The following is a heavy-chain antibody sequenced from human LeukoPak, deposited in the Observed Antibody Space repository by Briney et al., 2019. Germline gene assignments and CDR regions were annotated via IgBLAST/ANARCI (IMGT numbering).Heavy chain of an antibody. D-gene: IGHD2-15*01. Sequence: SQTLSLTCAISGDFVSRNRTTWNWIRQSPSRGLEWLGRIIYRSKWFNEYPSSVKRRISIKPDTSKNQISLQLSSVTPEDTAVYYCARGDCSGGICYSDSAFDIWGQGTMVTVSS. V-gene: IGHV6-1*01. CDR3: ARGDCSGGICYSDSAFDI. J-gene: IGHJ3*02. CDR2: IIYRSKWFN. CDR1: GDFVSRNRTT.